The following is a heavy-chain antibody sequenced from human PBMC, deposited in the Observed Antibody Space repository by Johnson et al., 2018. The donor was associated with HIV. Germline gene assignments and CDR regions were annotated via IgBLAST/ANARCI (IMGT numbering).Heavy chain of an antibody. Sequence: VQLVESGGGLVQPGGSLTLSCAVSGFTVSSNYMSWVRQAPGKGLEWVSVIYSGGSTSYADSVKGRFTISRDNAKNTLYLQMNSLRAEDTAVYYCAKEGRYGAFPLWFDIWGQGTMVTVSS. J-gene: IGHJ3*02. V-gene: IGHV3-66*01. CDR1: GFTVSSNY. D-gene: IGHD1-14*01. CDR3: AKEGRYGAFPLWFDI. CDR2: IYSGGST.